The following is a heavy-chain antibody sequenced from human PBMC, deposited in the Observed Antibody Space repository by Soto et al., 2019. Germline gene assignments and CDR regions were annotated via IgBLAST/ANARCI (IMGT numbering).Heavy chain of an antibody. CDR2: ISYSGST. CDR1: GGSISSGGYY. V-gene: IGHV4-31*03. Sequence: QVQLQESGPGLVKPSQTLSLTCTVSGGSISSGGYYWSWIRQHPGKGLEWIGYISYSGSTYYNPSLKSRVTLSVDMSKNQFSLKLSSVTAADTAVYYCARGGQYYDILTGYYRYYYYYGMDVWGQGTTVTVSS. D-gene: IGHD3-9*01. J-gene: IGHJ6*02. CDR3: ARGGQYYDILTGYYRYYYYYGMDV.